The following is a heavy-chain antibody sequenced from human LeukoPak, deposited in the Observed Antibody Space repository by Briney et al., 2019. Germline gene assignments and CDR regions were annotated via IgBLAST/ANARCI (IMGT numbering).Heavy chain of an antibody. CDR2: IRHSGNT. CDR1: GYSISTGYY. V-gene: IGHV4-38-2*02. Sequence: PSETLSLTCTVCGYSISTGYYWGWIRQPPGKGLEWIGSIRHSGNTYYNPSLKSRVTMSVDTSKNQFSLKLSSVTAADTAIYYCARVRYCTSNTCFYDFDYWGQGTLVTVSS. D-gene: IGHD2-2*01. J-gene: IGHJ4*02. CDR3: ARVRYCTSNTCFYDFDY.